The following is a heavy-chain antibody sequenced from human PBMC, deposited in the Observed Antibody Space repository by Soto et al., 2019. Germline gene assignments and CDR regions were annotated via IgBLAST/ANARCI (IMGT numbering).Heavy chain of an antibody. CDR1: GDSVSSNSAA. J-gene: IGHJ4*02. CDR3: ARGDRGFDE. D-gene: IGHD3-10*01. Sequence: SQPLSLPCAISGDSVSSNSAAWNWIRQSPSRGLEWLGRTYYRSKWFNNYALSVKSRITINPDTSKNQFSLQLNSVTPEDTAVDGGARGDRGFDEWGKGNLVTVS. V-gene: IGHV6-1*01. CDR2: TYYRSKWFN.